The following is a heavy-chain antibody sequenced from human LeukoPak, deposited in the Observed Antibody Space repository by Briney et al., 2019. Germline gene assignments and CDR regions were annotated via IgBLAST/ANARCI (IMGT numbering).Heavy chain of an antibody. J-gene: IGHJ5*02. V-gene: IGHV1-46*01. D-gene: IGHD3-22*01. CDR3: ARGRDYYAVSDYHNWFDA. CDR2: ISPSGETT. Sequence: ASVKVSFTSSGYTFTMYYMHWVRQAPGQGLEWRGIISPSGETTSYAQKFQGRVTMTRDTSTRTVYLDLSSLRSEDTAVYYCARGRDYYAVSDYHNWFDAWGQGTLVTVSS. CDR1: GYTFTMYY.